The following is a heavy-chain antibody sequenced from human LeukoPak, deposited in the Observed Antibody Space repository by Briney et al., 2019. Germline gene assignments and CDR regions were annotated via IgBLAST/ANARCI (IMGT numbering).Heavy chain of an antibody. CDR1: GGSISSRSYY. V-gene: IGHV4-39*01. J-gene: IGHJ4*02. CDR2: INYSGST. Sequence: PSETLSLTCTVSGGSISSRSYYWAWIRQPPGKGLEWIGSINYSGSTNYNPSLKSRLTISVDTSKNQFSLKLSSVTAADTAVYYCARQSSGWYHDYWGQGTLVTVSS. D-gene: IGHD6-19*01. CDR3: ARQSSGWYHDY.